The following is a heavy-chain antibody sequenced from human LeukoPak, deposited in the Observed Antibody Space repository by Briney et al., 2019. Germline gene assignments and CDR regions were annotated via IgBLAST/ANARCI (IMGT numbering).Heavy chain of an antibody. CDR3: ARENLAAAADY. CDR2: IRGDGSMT. V-gene: IGHV3-74*01. J-gene: IGHJ4*01. D-gene: IGHD6-25*01. Sequence: GGSLRLSCAASEFTFSAYWMHWVRQAPGKGLVWVSRIRGDGSMTNYADSVKGRFTISRDNAKNTLYLQMNSLRLEDTAVYYCARENLAAAADYWGHGTVVTVSS. CDR1: EFTFSAYW.